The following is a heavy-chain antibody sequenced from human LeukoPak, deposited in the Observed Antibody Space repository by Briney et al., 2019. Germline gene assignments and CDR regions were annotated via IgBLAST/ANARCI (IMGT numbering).Heavy chain of an antibody. J-gene: IGHJ6*04. V-gene: IGHV4-34*01. Sequence: PSGTLSLTCAVYGGSFSGYYWSWIRQPPGKGLEWIGEINHSGSTNYNPSLKSRVTISVDTSKNQFSLKLSSVTAADTAVYYCARSAHGRRVVPAASRYYYYGMDVWGKGTTVTVSS. CDR1: GGSFSGYY. CDR2: INHSGST. D-gene: IGHD2-2*01. CDR3: ARSAHGRRVVPAASRYYYYGMDV.